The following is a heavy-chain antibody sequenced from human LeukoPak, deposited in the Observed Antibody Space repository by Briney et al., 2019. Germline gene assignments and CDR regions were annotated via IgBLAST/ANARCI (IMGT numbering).Heavy chain of an antibody. J-gene: IGHJ5*02. V-gene: IGHV4-39*07. D-gene: IGHD2-2*01. CDR1: GGSISSSSYY. CDR2: IYYSGST. Sequence: SETLSLTCTVSGGSISSSSYYWGWIRQPPGKGLEWIGSIYYSGSTYYNPSPKSRVTISVDTSKNQFSLKLSSVTAADTAVYYCARDGARVVPAAATDNWFDPWGQGTLVTVSS. CDR3: ARDGARVVPAAATDNWFDP.